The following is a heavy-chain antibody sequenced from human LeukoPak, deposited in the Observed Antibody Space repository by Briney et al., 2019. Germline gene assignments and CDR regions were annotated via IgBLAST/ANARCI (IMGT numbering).Heavy chain of an antibody. V-gene: IGHV4-59*08. J-gene: IGHJ4*02. Sequence: PSETLSLTCAVYGGSFSGYYWSWIRQPPGKGLEWIGNIYDSGSAKYNPSLKSRVTISGDTSKNQVSLKLTSVTAADTAVYFCTRHRDYYDTWGPGTLVTVSS. D-gene: IGHD3-22*01. CDR2: IYDSGSA. CDR1: GGSFSGYY. CDR3: TRHRDYYDT.